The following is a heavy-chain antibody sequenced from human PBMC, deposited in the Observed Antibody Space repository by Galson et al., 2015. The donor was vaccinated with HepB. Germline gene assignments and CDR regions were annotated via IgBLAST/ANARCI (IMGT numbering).Heavy chain of an antibody. CDR2: IYYSGTT. D-gene: IGHD2-21*02. CDR1: GGSISSRSYY. CDR3: ARRDNGDWYFHH. J-gene: IGHJ1*01. Sequence: TLSLTCTVSGGSISSRSYYWGWIRQPPGKGLEWIGSIYYSGTTYCNPSLKSRVTISADTSKNQFSLKLSSVTAADTAVYYCARRDNGDWYFHHWGQGTLVTVSS. V-gene: IGHV4-39*01.